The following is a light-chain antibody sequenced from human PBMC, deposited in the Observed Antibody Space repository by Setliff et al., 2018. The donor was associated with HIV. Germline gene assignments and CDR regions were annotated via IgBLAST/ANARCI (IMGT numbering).Light chain of an antibody. CDR2: DVS. V-gene: IGLV2-14*03. Sequence: QSVLTQPASVSGSPGQSITISCTGTSSDVSSYKYVSWFQQHPGKVPKVMIYDVSNRPSGVSNRFSGSKSGNTASLTISGLQAEDEADYYCSSYTSTSTLVFGTGTKVTVL. CDR1: SSDVSSYKY. J-gene: IGLJ1*01. CDR3: SSYTSTSTLV.